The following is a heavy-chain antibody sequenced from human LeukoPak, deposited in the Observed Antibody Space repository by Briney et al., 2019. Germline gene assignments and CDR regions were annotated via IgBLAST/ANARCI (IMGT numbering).Heavy chain of an antibody. CDR2: ISGSGGNT. V-gene: IGHV3-23*01. CDR1: GFTFSSYA. Sequence: GGSLRLSCAASGFTFSSYAMTWVRQAPGKGLEWVSAISGSGGNTYYADSVKGRFTISRDNSKNTLYLQMNSLRAEDTAVYYCAKDRRAGSYDYWGQGTLVTVSS. CDR3: AKDRRAGSYDY. D-gene: IGHD3-10*01. J-gene: IGHJ4*02.